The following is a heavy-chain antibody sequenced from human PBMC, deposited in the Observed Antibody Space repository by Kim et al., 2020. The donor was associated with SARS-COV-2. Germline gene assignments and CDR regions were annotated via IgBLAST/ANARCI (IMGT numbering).Heavy chain of an antibody. CDR3: AKGAGGP. CDR2: VSSTGNYR. J-gene: IGHJ5*02. D-gene: IGHD6-13*01. CDR1: GFTFSSYS. Sequence: GGSLRLSCAASGFTFSSYSMNWVRQAPGKGLEWVSSVSSTGNYRYYADSVKGRFTISRDNAQNSLFLQINSLRAEDTAVYYCAKGAGGPRGQGTLVTVSS. V-gene: IGHV3-21*01.